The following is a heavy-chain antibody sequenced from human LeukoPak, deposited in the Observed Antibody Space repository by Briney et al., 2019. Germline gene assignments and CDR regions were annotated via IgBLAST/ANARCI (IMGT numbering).Heavy chain of an antibody. J-gene: IGHJ4*02. CDR3: ARAGETTVTTFDY. D-gene: IGHD4-17*01. CDR1: GGSFSGHH. V-gene: IGHV4-34*01. Sequence: PSETLSLTCAVYGGSFSGHHWSWIRQPPGKGLEWIGEINHSGSTNYNPSLKSRVTISVDTSKNQFSLKLSSVTAADTAVYYCARAGETTVTTFDYWGQGTLVTVSS. CDR2: INHSGST.